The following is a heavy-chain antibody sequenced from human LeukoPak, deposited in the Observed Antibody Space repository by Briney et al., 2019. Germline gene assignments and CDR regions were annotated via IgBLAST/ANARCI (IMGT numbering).Heavy chain of an antibody. CDR2: IYYSGST. V-gene: IGHV4-39*01. J-gene: IGHJ2*01. Sequence: SETLSLTCTVSGGSISSRSYYWGWIRQPPGKGLEWIGSIYYSGSTYYNPSLKSRVTISVDTSKNQFSLKLSSVTAADTAVYYCARHNGDLTLFYWYFDLWGRGTLVTVSS. D-gene: IGHD1-14*01. CDR3: ARHNGDLTLFYWYFDL. CDR1: GGSISSRSYY.